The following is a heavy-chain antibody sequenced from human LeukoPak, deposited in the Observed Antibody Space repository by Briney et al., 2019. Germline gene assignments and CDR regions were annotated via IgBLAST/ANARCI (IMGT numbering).Heavy chain of an antibody. Sequence: GGSLRLSCAASGFTFSSYGMHWVRQAPGKGLEWVAVISYDGSNKYYADSVKGRFTISRDNSKNTLYLQMNSLRAEDTAVYYCAKEVAAAGTSVYYYYMDVWGKGTTVTISS. CDR3: AKEVAAAGTSVYYYYMDV. CDR1: GFTFSSYG. D-gene: IGHD6-13*01. V-gene: IGHV3-30*18. CDR2: ISYDGSNK. J-gene: IGHJ6*03.